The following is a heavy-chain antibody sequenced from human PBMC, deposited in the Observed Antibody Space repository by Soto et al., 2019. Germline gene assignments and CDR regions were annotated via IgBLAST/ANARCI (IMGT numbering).Heavy chain of an antibody. CDR1: GFTFSSYA. CDR3: ARDGDQDSSSFPNPIDY. D-gene: IGHD6-13*01. Sequence: GGSLRLSCAASGFTFSSYAMHWVRQAPGKGLEWVAVISYDGSNKYYADSVKGRFTISRDNSKNTLYLQMNSLRAEDTAVYYCARDGDQDSSSFPNPIDYWGQGTLVTVSS. CDR2: ISYDGSNK. J-gene: IGHJ4*02. V-gene: IGHV3-30-3*01.